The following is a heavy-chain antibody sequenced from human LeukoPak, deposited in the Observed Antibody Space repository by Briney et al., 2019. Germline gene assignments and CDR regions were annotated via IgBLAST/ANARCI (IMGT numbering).Heavy chain of an antibody. V-gene: IGHV3-21*01. CDR3: ARLTMIKMIDI. Sequence: PGGSLRLSRAASGFTFSSYSMNWVRQAPGKGLEWVSSISSSSSYIYYADSVKGRFTISRDNAKNSLYLQMNSLRAEDTAVYYCARLTMIKMIDIWGQGTMVTVSS. CDR2: ISSSSSYI. J-gene: IGHJ3*02. CDR1: GFTFSSYS. D-gene: IGHD3-22*01.